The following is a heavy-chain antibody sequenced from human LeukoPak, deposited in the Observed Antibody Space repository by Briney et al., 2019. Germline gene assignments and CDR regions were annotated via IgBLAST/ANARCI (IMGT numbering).Heavy chain of an antibody. V-gene: IGHV6-1*01. Sequence: SQTLSLTCAISGGSVSTNSAHWAWIRQSPSRGLEWLGRTYYKSKWYNDYAVSVKSRITINPDTSKNQFSLQLSSVTPEDTAIYYCARLSSGAFGIWGQGTLVTVSS. CDR2: TYYKSKWYN. D-gene: IGHD3-10*01. CDR3: ARLSSGAFGI. CDR1: GGSVSTNSAH. J-gene: IGHJ3*02.